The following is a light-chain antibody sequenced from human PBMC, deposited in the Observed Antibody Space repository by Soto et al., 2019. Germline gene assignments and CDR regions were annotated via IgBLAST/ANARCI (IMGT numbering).Light chain of an antibody. V-gene: IGLV2-11*01. J-gene: IGLJ1*01. CDR1: SSDVGGYNH. CDR2: DVN. Sequence: QSVLTQPPSVSGSPGQSVTISCTGTSSDVGGYNHVSWYQQHPGKAPKVLVYDVNKPPSGVPGRSSGSKCGNTASRTISWLPAEDEAYYYCCSYAGRYSYLFGTGTKVTVL. CDR3: CSYAGRYSYL.